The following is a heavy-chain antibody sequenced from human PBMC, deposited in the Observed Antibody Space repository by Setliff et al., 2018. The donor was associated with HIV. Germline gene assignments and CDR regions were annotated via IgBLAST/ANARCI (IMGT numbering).Heavy chain of an antibody. Sequence: GGSLRLSCAASGFIFSDFIMHWVRQAQGKGLEYVSAISSDGGTTYYADSVKGRFTISRDNSKNTLYLQMGSLRAEDMAVYYCARVLRGAAGCLDYWGQGTLVTVSS. CDR3: ARVLRGAAGCLDY. CDR2: ISSDGGTT. CDR1: GFIFSDFI. V-gene: IGHV3-64*02. J-gene: IGHJ4*02. D-gene: IGHD6-13*01.